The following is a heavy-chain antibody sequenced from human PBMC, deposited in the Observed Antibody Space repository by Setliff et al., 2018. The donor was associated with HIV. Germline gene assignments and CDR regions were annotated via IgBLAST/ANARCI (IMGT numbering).Heavy chain of an antibody. J-gene: IGHJ4*02. D-gene: IGHD4-17*01. CDR2: IYYNGNT. CDR1: GGSISSYY. Sequence: SETLSLTCTVSGGSISSYYWSWIRQPPGKGLEWIGYIYYNGNTNYNPSLKSRVTISVDTSKNQLSLKLSSVTAADTAVYSCAREIYGGNSRPFDYWGQGTLGTVSS. CDR3: AREIYGGNSRPFDY. V-gene: IGHV4-59*01.